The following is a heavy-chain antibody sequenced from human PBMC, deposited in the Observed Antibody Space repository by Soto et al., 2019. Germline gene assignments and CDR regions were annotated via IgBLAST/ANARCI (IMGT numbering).Heavy chain of an antibody. CDR1: GYTFTSYG. V-gene: IGHV1-18*01. CDR3: ARDWYCSGGSCYTRGIDY. J-gene: IGHJ4*02. CDR2: ISAYNGNT. D-gene: IGHD2-15*01. Sequence: GASVKVSCKASGYTFTSYGISWLRQSPGQGLEWMGWISAYNGNTNYAQKLQGRVTMTTDTSTSTAYMELRSLRSDDTAVYYCARDWYCSGGSCYTRGIDYWGQGTLVTVSS.